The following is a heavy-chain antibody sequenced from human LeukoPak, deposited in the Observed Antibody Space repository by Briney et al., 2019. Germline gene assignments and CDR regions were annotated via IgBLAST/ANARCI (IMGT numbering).Heavy chain of an antibody. CDR2: IYYSGNT. J-gene: IGHJ4*02. CDR1: GVSISSSNSY. CDR3: ARGLVGLDY. D-gene: IGHD2-21*01. Sequence: PSETLSLTCTVSGVSISSSNSYWGWIRQPPGKGLEWIGSIYYSGNTYYNASLKSQVSISIDTSKNQFSLRLSSVTAADTAVYYCARGLVGLDYWGQGTLVTVSS. V-gene: IGHV4-39*07.